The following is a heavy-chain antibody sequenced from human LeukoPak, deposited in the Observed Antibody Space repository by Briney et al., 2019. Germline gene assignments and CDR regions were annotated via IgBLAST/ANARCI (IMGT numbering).Heavy chain of an antibody. J-gene: IGHJ4*02. D-gene: IGHD6-19*01. V-gene: IGHV3-30*03. Sequence: GGSLRLSCAASRFTFSIYGMHWVRQAPGKGLEWVTVISYDGSNTYYADSVKGRFTISRDNSKNTLYLQMNSLRAEDTAVYYCATNRYSSGWYGYFEFRGQGTLVTVSS. CDR1: RFTFSIYG. CDR2: ISYDGSNT. CDR3: ATNRYSSGWYGYFEF.